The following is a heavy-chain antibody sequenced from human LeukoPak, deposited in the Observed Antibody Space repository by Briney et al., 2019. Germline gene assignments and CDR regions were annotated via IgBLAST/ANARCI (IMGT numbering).Heavy chain of an antibody. V-gene: IGHV5-51*01. CDR3: GRIGSTTVTTYFDP. CDR1: GYSFTNYW. D-gene: IGHD1-1*01. CDR2: VYPSDSDT. J-gene: IGHJ5*02. Sequence: GASLQISCKGSGYSFTNYWIAWVRPVPGKGLDWVGVVYPSDSDTRYSPSFQGQVTISVDKSTNTAYLQWRSLKASDTAMYYCGRIGSTTVTTYFDPWGQGTLVTVSS.